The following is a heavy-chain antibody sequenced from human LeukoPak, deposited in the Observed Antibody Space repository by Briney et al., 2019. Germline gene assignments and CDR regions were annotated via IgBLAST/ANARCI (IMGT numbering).Heavy chain of an antibody. CDR2: IYTSGST. V-gene: IGHV4-61*02. CDR1: GGSISSGGYS. Sequence: SQTLSLTCAVSGGSISSGGYSWSWIRQPAGKGLEWIGRIYTSGSTNYNPSLKSRVTMSVDTSKNQFSLKLSSVTAADTAVYYCARDLGADFWSGYWFDPWGQGTLVTVSS. D-gene: IGHD3-3*01. CDR3: ARDLGADFWSGYWFDP. J-gene: IGHJ5*02.